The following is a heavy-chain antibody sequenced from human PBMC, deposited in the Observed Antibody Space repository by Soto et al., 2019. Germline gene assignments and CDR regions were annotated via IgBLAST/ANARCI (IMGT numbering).Heavy chain of an antibody. CDR1: GLTFSNNN. Sequence: GGSLRLSCVASGLTFSNNNMDWVRQAPGKGLERVSSITGSSTYMYYADSVKGRFTISRDNAKNSLTLQMNNLKAEDTAVYYCARKAEGNYYYYYMDVWGKGTTVTVSS. V-gene: IGHV3-21*01. CDR2: ITGSSTYM. D-gene: IGHD3-10*01. CDR3: ARKAEGNYYYYYMDV. J-gene: IGHJ6*03.